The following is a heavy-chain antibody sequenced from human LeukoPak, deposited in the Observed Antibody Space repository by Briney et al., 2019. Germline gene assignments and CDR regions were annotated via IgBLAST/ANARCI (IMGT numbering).Heavy chain of an antibody. D-gene: IGHD2-15*01. CDR2: ISYDGSNK. CDR1: GFTFSSYG. CDR3: ARDRMLVVVAATGWFDP. J-gene: IGHJ5*02. Sequence: PGGSLRLSCAASGFTFSSYGMHWVRQAPGKGLEWVAVISYDGSNKYYADSVKGRFTISRDNSKNTLYLQMNSLRAEGTAVYYCARDRMLVVVAATGWFDPWGQGTLVTVSS. V-gene: IGHV3-30*19.